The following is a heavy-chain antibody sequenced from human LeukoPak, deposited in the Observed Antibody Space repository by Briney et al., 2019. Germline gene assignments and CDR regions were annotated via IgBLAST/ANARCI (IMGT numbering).Heavy chain of an antibody. D-gene: IGHD3-3*01. V-gene: IGHV4-39*07. Sequence: SETLSLTCTVSGGSISSSSYYWGWIRQPPGKGLEWIGSIYYSGSTYYNPSLKSRVTISVDTSKNQFSLKLSSVTAADTAVYYCARSHGSHPFSDYWGQGTLVTVSS. J-gene: IGHJ4*02. CDR3: ARSHGSHPFSDY. CDR1: GGSISSSSYY. CDR2: IYYSGST.